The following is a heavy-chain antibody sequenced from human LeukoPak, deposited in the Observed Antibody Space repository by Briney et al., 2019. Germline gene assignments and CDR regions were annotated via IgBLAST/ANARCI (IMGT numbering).Heavy chain of an antibody. Sequence: SETLSLTCAVSGGSLSGYSWSWIRQPPGKGLERIGEINHSGSTTYNPSLTRRVTISQDTCPNQFSLKLSSVTAADTAGYNCARGRGYIDYWGQGTLVTVSS. D-gene: IGHD3-16*01. CDR3: ARGRGYIDY. CDR1: GGSLSGYS. CDR2: INHSGST. J-gene: IGHJ4*02. V-gene: IGHV4-34*01.